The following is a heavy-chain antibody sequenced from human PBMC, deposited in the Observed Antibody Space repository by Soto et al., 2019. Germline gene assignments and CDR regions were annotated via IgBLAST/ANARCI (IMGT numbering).Heavy chain of an antibody. Sequence: ASVKVSCKASGYTFTSYGMSWVRQAPGHGLEWMGWISAYNGNTNYAQKLQGRVTMTTNTSTSTAHMELRSLRTDHTAVYYHATGRILEALLSATGDYYFNYWCQGTRVNLAS. CDR1: GYTFTSYG. J-gene: IGHJ4*02. CDR2: ISAYNGNT. V-gene: IGHV1-18*01. CDR3: ATGRILEALLSATGDYYFNY. D-gene: IGHD3-3*01.